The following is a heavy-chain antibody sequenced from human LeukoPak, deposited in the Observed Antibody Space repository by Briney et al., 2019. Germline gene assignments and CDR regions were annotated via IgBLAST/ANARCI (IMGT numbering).Heavy chain of an antibody. V-gene: IGHV4-59*01. D-gene: IGHD4-17*01. J-gene: IGHJ5*02. Sequence: AEPLTLSCTVGGGSISRGYGRVRRQPPGRGLEWVMYISYNCDTNYNPSLQSRVTISVATSKNQFSLKLSSVTAADTAVYYCAREGTPYGDYGPNDPWGQGTLVTVSS. CDR1: GGSISRGY. CDR3: AREGTPYGDYGPNDP. CDR2: ISYNCDT.